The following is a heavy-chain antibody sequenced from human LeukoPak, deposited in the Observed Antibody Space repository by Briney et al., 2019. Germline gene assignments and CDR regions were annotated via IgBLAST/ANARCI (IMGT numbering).Heavy chain of an antibody. V-gene: IGHV3-30*02. CDR1: GFTFSSYG. CDR2: IRYDGSNK. CDR3: ARDGYYYGSGSLESYYYYYMDV. J-gene: IGHJ6*03. Sequence: GGSLRLSCAASGFTFSSYGMHWVRQAPGKGLEWVAFIRYDGSNKYYADSVKGRLTISRDNSKNTLYLQMNSLRAEDTAVYYCARDGYYYGSGSLESYYYYYMDVWGRGTTVTVSS. D-gene: IGHD3-10*01.